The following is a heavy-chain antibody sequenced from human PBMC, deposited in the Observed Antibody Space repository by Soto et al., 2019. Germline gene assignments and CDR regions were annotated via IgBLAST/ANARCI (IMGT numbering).Heavy chain of an antibody. Sequence: SETLSLTCTVSGGSISSSSYYWGWIRQPPGKGLEWIGSIYYSGSTYYNPSLKGRVTISVDTSKNQFSLKLSSVTAADTAVYYCARRLLWFGESRLDPWGQGTLVTVSS. V-gene: IGHV4-39*01. J-gene: IGHJ5*02. CDR1: GGSISSSSYY. D-gene: IGHD3-10*01. CDR3: ARRLLWFGESRLDP. CDR2: IYYSGST.